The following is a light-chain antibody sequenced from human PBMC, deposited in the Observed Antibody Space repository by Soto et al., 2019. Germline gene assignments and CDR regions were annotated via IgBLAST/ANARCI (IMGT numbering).Light chain of an antibody. Sequence: IVMTQSPAALSVSPGERATLCCRSSQNIYSNVAWYQQRPGQAPRVIMYGASRRATGIPDRFSGGGSGTEFTLTISSLQSEDFAVYYCQQYNNWPPWTFGQGTKVDI. V-gene: IGKV3D-15*01. CDR2: GAS. J-gene: IGKJ1*01. CDR1: QNIYSN. CDR3: QQYNNWPPWT.